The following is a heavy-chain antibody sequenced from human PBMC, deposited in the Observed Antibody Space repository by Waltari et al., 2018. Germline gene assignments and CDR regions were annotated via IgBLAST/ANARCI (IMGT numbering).Heavy chain of an antibody. Sequence: QAQLVQSGAEVKKPGAARKVPCMASGYTFSDYGISWVRQAPGPGLEWMGGISGKNGHTNNAQKILGRLIMTKDPYPTTVYMELNYLPSDDMAVYYCARERHRLMEEGYLMALDPWGHGTLVTVSS. V-gene: IGHV1-18*03. CDR2: ISGKNGHT. J-gene: IGHJ5*02. CDR1: GYTFSDYG. D-gene: IGHD6-25*01. CDR3: ARERHRLMEEGYLMALDP.